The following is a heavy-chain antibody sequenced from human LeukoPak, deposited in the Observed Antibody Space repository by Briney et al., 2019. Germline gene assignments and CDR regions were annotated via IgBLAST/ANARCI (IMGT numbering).Heavy chain of an antibody. J-gene: IGHJ4*02. V-gene: IGHV4-39*01. Sequence: SETLSLTCTVSGGSISSSSYYWGWIRQPPGKGLEWIGSIYYSGSTYYNPSLKRRVTISVDTSKNQFSLKLSSVTAADTAVYYCARRKEDYYDSSGYSYYFDYWGQGTLVTVSS. CDR3: ARRKEDYYDSSGYSYYFDY. CDR1: GGSISSSSYY. CDR2: IYYSGST. D-gene: IGHD3-22*01.